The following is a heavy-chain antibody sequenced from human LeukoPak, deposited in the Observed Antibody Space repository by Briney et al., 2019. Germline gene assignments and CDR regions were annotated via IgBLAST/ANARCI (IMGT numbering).Heavy chain of an antibody. D-gene: IGHD3-10*01. CDR2: INHSGST. Sequence: SETLSLTCAVYGGSFSGYYWSWIRQPPGKGLEWIGEINHSGSTNYNPSLKSRVTISVDTSKNQFSLKPSSVTAADTAVYYCARGPITYYYGSGSYYIFDYWGQGTLVTVSS. J-gene: IGHJ4*02. CDR1: GGSFSGYY. CDR3: ARGPITYYYGSGSYYIFDY. V-gene: IGHV4-34*01.